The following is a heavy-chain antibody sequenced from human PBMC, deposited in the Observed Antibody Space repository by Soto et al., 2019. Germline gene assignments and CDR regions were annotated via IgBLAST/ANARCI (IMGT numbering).Heavy chain of an antibody. V-gene: IGHV1-58*02. CDR3: AAASSTSGGYYGMDV. CDR1: GFTFSSSA. CDR2: IVVGSGHT. Sequence: SVKVSCKTSGFTFSSSAMQWVRQARGQRLEWIGWIVVGSGHTNYAQKFQERVTITRDMSTSTAYMELSSLRSEDTAMYYCAAASSTSGGYYGMDVWGQGTTVTVSS. D-gene: IGHD2-2*01. J-gene: IGHJ6*02.